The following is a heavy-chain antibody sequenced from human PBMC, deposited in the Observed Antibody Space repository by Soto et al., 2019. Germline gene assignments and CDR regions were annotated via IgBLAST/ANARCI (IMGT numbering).Heavy chain of an antibody. D-gene: IGHD4-17*01. CDR2: ISSSGSTM. CDR3: ARASTVTTGYFDY. Sequence: GGPLSLSCAASEFTSGDSNINWFRQAPGKGLEWVSYISSSGSTMYYADSVKGRFTISRDNAKNSLYLQMNSLRAEDTALYYCARASTVTTGYFDYWGQGTLVTVSS. J-gene: IGHJ4*03. CDR1: EFTSGDSN. V-gene: IGHV3-11*01.